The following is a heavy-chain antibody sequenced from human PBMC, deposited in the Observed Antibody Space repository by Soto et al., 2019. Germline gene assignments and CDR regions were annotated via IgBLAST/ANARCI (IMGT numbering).Heavy chain of an antibody. CDR1: GFTFSSYA. CDR3: AKGQARSGPNYFDY. D-gene: IGHD3-3*01. Sequence: EVELLDSGGGLVQPGGSLGLSCSASGFTFSSYAMSRGRRAPGEGLEWVSTVSGSGGNTYYADSVKGRFTISRDNSKNTLYLQINSLRAEDTAVYFCAKGQARSGPNYFDYWGQGTLVSVSS. V-gene: IGHV3-23*01. J-gene: IGHJ4*02. CDR2: VSGSGGNT.